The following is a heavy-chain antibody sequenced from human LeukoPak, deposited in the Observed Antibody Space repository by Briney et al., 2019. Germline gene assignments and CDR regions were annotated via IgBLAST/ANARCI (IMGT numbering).Heavy chain of an antibody. CDR3: ARDGYRSHTKEDAFDI. D-gene: IGHD5-24*01. Sequence: GGSLRLSCAAFGFTFSDHAMDWVRQAPGEGLEWVARCRGKTNSYSTEYAASVNGRFTISRDDSKNSLYLQMNSLKTEDTAVYYCARDGYRSHTKEDAFDIWGQGTMVTVSS. CDR2: CRGKTNSYST. J-gene: IGHJ3*02. CDR1: GFTFSDHA. V-gene: IGHV3-72*01.